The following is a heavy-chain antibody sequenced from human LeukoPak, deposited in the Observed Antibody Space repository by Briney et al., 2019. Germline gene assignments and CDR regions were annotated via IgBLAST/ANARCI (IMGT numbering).Heavy chain of an antibody. CDR2: VSNDGGDK. Sequence: GGSLRLSCAASEFTFSSYAMHWVRQAPGKGLEWVALVSNDGGDKYYADSVKGRFTISRDNSKNTLYLQMNSLRAEDTALYYCAREDQPRGTFDYWGQGILVTVSS. J-gene: IGHJ4*02. CDR1: EFTFSSYA. V-gene: IGHV3-30*03. CDR3: AREDQPRGTFDY. D-gene: IGHD2-15*01.